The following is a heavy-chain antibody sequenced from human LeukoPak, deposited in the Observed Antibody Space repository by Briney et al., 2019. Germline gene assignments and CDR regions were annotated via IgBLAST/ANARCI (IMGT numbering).Heavy chain of an antibody. D-gene: IGHD2-2*01. CDR2: IIPIFGTA. V-gene: IGHV1-69*05. Sequence: ASVKVSCKASGGTFSSYAISWVRQAPGQGLEWMGGIIPIFGTANYAQKFQGRVTMTRDTSTSTVYMELSSLRSEDTAVYYCARDFIPAAAIFSLGYWGQGTLVTVSS. J-gene: IGHJ4*02. CDR3: ARDFIPAAAIFSLGY. CDR1: GGTFSSYA.